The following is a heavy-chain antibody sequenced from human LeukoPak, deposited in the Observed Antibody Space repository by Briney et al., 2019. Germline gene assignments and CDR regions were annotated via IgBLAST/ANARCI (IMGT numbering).Heavy chain of an antibody. Sequence: ASVKVSCKASGYTFISYGISWVRQAPRQGLEWMGWISAYNGNTNYAQKLQGRVTMTTDTSTSTAYMELRSLRSDDTAVYYCARDEGPRGWFDPWGQGTLVTVSS. CDR1: GYTFISYG. V-gene: IGHV1-18*01. CDR3: ARDEGPRGWFDP. J-gene: IGHJ5*02. CDR2: ISAYNGNT.